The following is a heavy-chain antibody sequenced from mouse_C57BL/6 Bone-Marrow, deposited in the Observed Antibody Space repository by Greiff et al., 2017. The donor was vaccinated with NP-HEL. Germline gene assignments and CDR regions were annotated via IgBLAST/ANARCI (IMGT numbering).Heavy chain of an antibody. D-gene: IGHD2-5*01. Sequence: EVMLVESGGGLVQPGGSMKLSCAASGFTFSDAWMDWVRQSPEKGLEWVAEIRNKANNHATYYAESVKGRFTISRDDSKSSVYLQMNSLRAEDTGIYYCTLRTYYSNPYWYFDVWGTGTTVTVSS. CDR2: IRNKANNHAT. V-gene: IGHV6-6*01. CDR3: TLRTYYSNPYWYFDV. J-gene: IGHJ1*03. CDR1: GFTFSDAW.